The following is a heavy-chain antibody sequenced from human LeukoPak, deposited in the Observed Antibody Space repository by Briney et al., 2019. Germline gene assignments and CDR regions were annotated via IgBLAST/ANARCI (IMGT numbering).Heavy chain of an antibody. D-gene: IGHD1-1*01. CDR2: ISWNSGSI. CDR3: AKGYSKDYDY. J-gene: IGHJ4*02. V-gene: IGHV3-9*01. Sequence: PGRSLRLSCAASGFTFDDYAMHWVRQAPGKGLEWVSGISWNSGSIGYADSVKGRFTISRDNAKNSLYLQMNSLRAEDTALYYCAKGYSKDYDYWAREPWSPSPQ. CDR1: GFTFDDYA.